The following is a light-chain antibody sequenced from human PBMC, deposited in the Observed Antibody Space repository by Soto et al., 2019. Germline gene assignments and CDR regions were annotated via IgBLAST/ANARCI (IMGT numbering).Light chain of an antibody. V-gene: IGKV3-15*01. J-gene: IGKJ1*01. Sequence: EIVMTQSPATLSVSPGERATLSRRASQSVTSNLAWYQKKPGRAPRLLIYGASTRATGIPARFSGSGSGTEFNLTISRLQSEDFAVYDCQQYNNWPWTFGQGTKGDIK. CDR2: GAS. CDR3: QQYNNWPWT. CDR1: QSVTSN.